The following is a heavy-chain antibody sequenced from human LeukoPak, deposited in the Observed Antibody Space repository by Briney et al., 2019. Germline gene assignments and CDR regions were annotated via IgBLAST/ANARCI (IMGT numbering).Heavy chain of an antibody. CDR1: GGSFSGYY. J-gene: IGHJ4*01. D-gene: IGHD6-25*01. Sequence: SETLSLTCAVYGGSFSGYYWSWTRQPPGKGLGWIGEINHSGSTNYNPSLKSRVTISVDTSKNQVSLKMSSVTAADTAVYYCAKSGGYGLIDYWGQGTLVTVSS. V-gene: IGHV4-34*01. CDR3: AKSGGYGLIDY. CDR2: INHSGST.